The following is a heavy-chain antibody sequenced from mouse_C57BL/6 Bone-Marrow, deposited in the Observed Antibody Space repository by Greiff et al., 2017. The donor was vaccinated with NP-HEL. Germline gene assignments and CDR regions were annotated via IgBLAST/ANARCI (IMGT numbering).Heavy chain of an antibody. V-gene: IGHV4-1*01. Sequence: TASGVDFSRYWMSWVRRAPGKGLEWIGEINPDSSTINYAPSLKDKFIISRDNAKNTLYLQMSKVRSEDTALYYCARPGYDGAWFAYWGQGTLVTVSA. CDR2: INPDSSTI. CDR1: GVDFSRYW. D-gene: IGHD2-2*01. CDR3: ARPGYDGAWFAY. J-gene: IGHJ3*01.